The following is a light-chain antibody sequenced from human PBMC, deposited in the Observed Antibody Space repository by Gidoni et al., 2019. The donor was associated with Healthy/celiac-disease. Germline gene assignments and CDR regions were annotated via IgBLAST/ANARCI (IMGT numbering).Light chain of an antibody. Sequence: QSVLPQPPSASGTPGQRVTISCSGSSSNIGSNTVNWYQPLPGTAPKLLIYSNNQRPSGVPDRFSGSKSGTSASLAISGLQSEDEADYYCAAWDDSLNGLYVFGTGTKVTVL. CDR2: SNN. CDR3: AAWDDSLNGLYV. CDR1: SSNIGSNT. V-gene: IGLV1-44*01. J-gene: IGLJ1*01.